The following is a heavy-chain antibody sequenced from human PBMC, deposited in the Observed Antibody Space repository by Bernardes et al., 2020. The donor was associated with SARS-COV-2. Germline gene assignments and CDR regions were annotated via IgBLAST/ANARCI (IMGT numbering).Heavy chain of an antibody. J-gene: IGHJ6*02. Sequence: GPTLVKPTQTLTLTCTFSGFSLSTSGVGVGWIRQPPGKALEWLALIYWDDDKRYSPSLKSRLTITKDTSKNQVVLTMTNMDPVDTATYYCAHAIAAAGTGEGYYYYYYGMDVWGQGTTVTVSS. D-gene: IGHD6-13*01. CDR1: GFSLSTSGVG. CDR2: IYWDDDK. V-gene: IGHV2-5*02. CDR3: AHAIAAAGTGEGYYYYYYGMDV.